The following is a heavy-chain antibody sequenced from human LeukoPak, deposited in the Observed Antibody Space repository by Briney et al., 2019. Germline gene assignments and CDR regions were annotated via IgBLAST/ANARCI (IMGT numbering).Heavy chain of an antibody. Sequence: TGGSLRLSCAASGFTFSSYWMSWVRQAPGKGLEWVSVIGGSGDNRYYAESAKGRFTISRDNSKNTLYLQMNSLRAEDTAVYYCARGGSGSYYALYYFDYWGQGTLVTVSS. V-gene: IGHV3-23*01. CDR1: GFTFSSYW. CDR3: ARGGSGSYYALYYFDY. CDR2: IGGSGDNR. D-gene: IGHD3-10*01. J-gene: IGHJ4*02.